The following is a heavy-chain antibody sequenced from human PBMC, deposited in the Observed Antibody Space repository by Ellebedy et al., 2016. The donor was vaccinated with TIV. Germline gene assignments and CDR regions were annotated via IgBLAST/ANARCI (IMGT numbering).Heavy chain of an antibody. CDR2: IRSKAYGGTT. V-gene: IGHV3-49*03. J-gene: IGHJ4*02. D-gene: IGHD6-13*01. CDR3: TRGRIAATGAVRY. Sequence: GESLKISXTASGFTFGDYAMSWFRQAPGKGLEWVGFIRSKAYGGTTEYAASVKGRFTISRDDSKSIAYLQMNSLKTEDTAVYYCTRGRIAATGAVRYWGQGTLVTVSS. CDR1: GFTFGDYA.